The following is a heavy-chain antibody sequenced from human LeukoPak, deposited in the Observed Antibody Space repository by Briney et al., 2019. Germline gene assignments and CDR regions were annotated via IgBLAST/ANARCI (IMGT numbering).Heavy chain of an antibody. D-gene: IGHD1-26*01. CDR2: ISSSSSYI. V-gene: IGHV3-21*01. CDR3: ARDVKVGATSWFDY. Sequence: PGGSLRLSCAASGFTFSSYAMSWVRQAPGKGLEWVASISSSSSYIYYADSVKGRFTISRDNSKNTLYLQMNSLRAEDTAVYYCARDVKVGATSWFDYWGQGTLVTVSS. CDR1: GFTFSSYA. J-gene: IGHJ4*02.